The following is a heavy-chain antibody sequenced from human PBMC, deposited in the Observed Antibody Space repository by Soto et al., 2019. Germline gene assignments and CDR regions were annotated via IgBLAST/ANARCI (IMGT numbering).Heavy chain of an antibody. CDR1: GYSLSSYW. Sequence: GESLKISCKGSGYSLSSYWIGWVRQMSGEGLEWMGIIYPSDSDTRYSPSFQGQVTISADKSIYTAYLQWSSLEASDTAMYYCARGQVDTRLFDYWGQGTQVTVSS. D-gene: IGHD1-26*01. CDR3: ARGQVDTRLFDY. CDR2: IYPSDSDT. V-gene: IGHV5-51*01. J-gene: IGHJ4*02.